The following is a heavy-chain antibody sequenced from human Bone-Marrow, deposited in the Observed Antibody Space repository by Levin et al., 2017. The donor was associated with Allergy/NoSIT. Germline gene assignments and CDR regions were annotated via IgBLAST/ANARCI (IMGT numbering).Heavy chain of an antibody. CDR2: ISWNSGTT. Sequence: TGGSLRLSCAASGFTFDDYAMHWVRKSPGKGLEWISGISWNSGTTGYADSVWGRFTISRDNAKKSLFLQLESLRPDDTAVYYCAKSLGNRHYYDSSGLDSWGQGTLVTVSS. D-gene: IGHD3-22*01. V-gene: IGHV3-9*01. CDR1: GFTFDDYA. CDR3: AKSLGNRHYYDSSGLDS. J-gene: IGHJ4*02.